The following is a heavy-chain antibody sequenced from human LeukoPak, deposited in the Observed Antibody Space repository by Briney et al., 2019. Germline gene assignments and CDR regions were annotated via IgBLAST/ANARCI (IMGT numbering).Heavy chain of an antibody. J-gene: IGHJ6*02. CDR3: ASETTEAPYYYYGMDV. Sequence: SETLSLTCTVSGGSISSYYWSWIRQPPGKGLEWIGYIYYSGSTDYNPSLKSRVTISVDTSKNQFSLKLSSVTAADTAVYYCASETTEAPYYYYGMDVWGQGTTVTVSS. V-gene: IGHV4-59*01. CDR2: IYYSGST. D-gene: IGHD4-11*01. CDR1: GGSISSYY.